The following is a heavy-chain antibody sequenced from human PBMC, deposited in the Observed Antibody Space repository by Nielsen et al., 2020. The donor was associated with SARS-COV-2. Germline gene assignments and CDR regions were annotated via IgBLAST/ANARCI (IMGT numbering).Heavy chain of an antibody. V-gene: IGHV3-7*01. J-gene: IGHJ4*02. CDR1: GFTFSSYW. D-gene: IGHD3-22*01. Sequence: GESLKISCAASGFTFSSYWMSWVRQAPGKGLEWVANIKQDGSEKYYADSVKGRFTISRDNSKNTLYLQMNSLRAEDTAVYYCARDRYDSSGTDYFDYWGQGTLVTVSS. CDR3: ARDRYDSSGTDYFDY. CDR2: IKQDGSEK.